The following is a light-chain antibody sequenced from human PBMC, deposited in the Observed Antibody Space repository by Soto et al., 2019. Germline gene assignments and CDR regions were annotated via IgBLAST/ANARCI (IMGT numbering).Light chain of an antibody. J-gene: IGLJ2*01. CDR2: EGS. CDR1: RYNL. V-gene: IGLV2-23*01. Sequence: QSALPQPASVSGSPGQSITISCTGTRYNLVSWYQPYPGKAPKLMIYEGSKRPSGVSNRFSGSKSGNTASLTISGLQAEDEAGYYCCSYEGSNTLLFGGGTKVTVL. CDR3: CSYEGSNTLL.